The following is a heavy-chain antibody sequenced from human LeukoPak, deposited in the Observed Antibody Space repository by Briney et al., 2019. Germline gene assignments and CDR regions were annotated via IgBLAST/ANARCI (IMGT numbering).Heavy chain of an antibody. V-gene: IGHV1-2*04. J-gene: IGHJ4*02. D-gene: IGHD3-16*01. Sequence: AAVKVSCXASGYTFTDYYIHLVRQAPGQGLEWMGWINPNSGDTNLAQKFQGWVTMTRDTSIGTAYLELSRLTSDDTAVYYCARDRGPQWWGSFDYWGQGILVTVSS. CDR1: GYTFTDYY. CDR3: ARDRGPQWWGSFDY. CDR2: INPNSGDT.